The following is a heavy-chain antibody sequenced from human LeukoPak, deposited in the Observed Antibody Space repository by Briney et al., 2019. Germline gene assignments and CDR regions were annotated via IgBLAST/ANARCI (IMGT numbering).Heavy chain of an antibody. V-gene: IGHV7-4-1*02. D-gene: IGHD6-13*01. CDR2: INTNTGNP. CDR1: GGTFTSYA. J-gene: IGHJ6*02. Sequence: GASVKVSCKASGGTFTSYAMNWVRQAPGQGLEWMGWINTNTGNPTYAQGFTGRFVFSLDTSVSTAYLQISSLKAEDTAVYYCARELYSSSWYLDYYYGMDVWGQGTTVTVSS. CDR3: ARELYSSSWYLDYYYGMDV.